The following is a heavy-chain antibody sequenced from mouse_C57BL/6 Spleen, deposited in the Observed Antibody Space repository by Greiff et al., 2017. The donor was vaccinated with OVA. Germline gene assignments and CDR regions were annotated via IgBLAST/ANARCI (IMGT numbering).Heavy chain of an antibody. CDR3: ARGAYYSNPWYFDV. Sequence: QVQLKQSGAELVKPGASVKLSCKASGYTFTSYWMQWVKQRPGQGLEWSGEIDPSDSYTNYNQKFKGKATLTVDTSSSTAYMQLSSLTSEDSAVYYCARGAYYSNPWYFDVWGTGTTVTVSS. V-gene: IGHV1-50*01. J-gene: IGHJ1*03. CDR1: GYTFTSYW. D-gene: IGHD2-5*01. CDR2: IDPSDSYT.